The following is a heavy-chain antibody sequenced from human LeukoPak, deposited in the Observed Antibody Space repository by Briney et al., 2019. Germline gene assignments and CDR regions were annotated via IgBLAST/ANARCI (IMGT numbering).Heavy chain of an antibody. J-gene: IGHJ6*04. CDR1: GFTVSSNY. Sequence: PGRSLRLSCAASGFTVSSNYMSWVRRAPGKGLEWVSVIYSGGSTYYADSVKGRFTISRDNSKNTLYLQMNSLRAEDTAVYYCAELGITMIGGVWGKGTTVTISS. CDR3: AELGITMIGGV. D-gene: IGHD3-10*02. V-gene: IGHV3-53*01. CDR2: IYSGGST.